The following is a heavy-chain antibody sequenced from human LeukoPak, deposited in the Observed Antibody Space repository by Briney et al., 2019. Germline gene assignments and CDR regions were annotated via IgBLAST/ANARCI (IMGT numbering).Heavy chain of an antibody. Sequence: GGSLRLSCAASGFTFSSYSKNWVRQAPGKGLEWVSYISTSGSNKYYADSVKGRFTISRDNAENSLYLQMNSLGDEDTAVYYCARGYSVGDHWGQGTLVTVSS. CDR2: ISTSGSNK. CDR3: ARGYSVGDH. CDR1: GFTFSSYS. V-gene: IGHV3-48*02. J-gene: IGHJ4*02. D-gene: IGHD2-15*01.